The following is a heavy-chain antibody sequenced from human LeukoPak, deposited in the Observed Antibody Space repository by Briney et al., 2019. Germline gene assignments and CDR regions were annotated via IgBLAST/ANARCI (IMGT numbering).Heavy chain of an antibody. CDR3: ARDQGYYDSSGYRDGDAFDI. V-gene: IGHV4-31*03. Sequence: SETLSLTCTVSGGSISSGGYYWSWIRQHPGKGLEWIGYIYYSGSTYYNPSLKSRVTISVDTSKNQFSLKLSSVTAADTAVYYCARDQGYYDSSGYRDGDAFDIWGQGTMVIVSS. CDR1: GGSISSGGYY. J-gene: IGHJ3*02. D-gene: IGHD3-22*01. CDR2: IYYSGST.